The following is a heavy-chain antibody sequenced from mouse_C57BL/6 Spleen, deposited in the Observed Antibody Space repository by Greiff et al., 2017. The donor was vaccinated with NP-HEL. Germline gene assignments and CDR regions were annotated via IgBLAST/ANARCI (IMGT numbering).Heavy chain of an antibody. J-gene: IGHJ3*01. CDR1: GYTFTSYW. V-gene: IGHV1-69*01. CDR2: IDPSDSYT. Sequence: QVQLQQPGAELVMPGASVKLSCKASGYTFTSYWMHWVKQRPGQGLEWIGEIDPSDSYTNYNQKFKGKSTLTVDKSSSTAYMQLSSLTSEDSAVYYCARSGDYDDGAWFAYWGQGTLVTVSA. D-gene: IGHD2-4*01. CDR3: ARSGDYDDGAWFAY.